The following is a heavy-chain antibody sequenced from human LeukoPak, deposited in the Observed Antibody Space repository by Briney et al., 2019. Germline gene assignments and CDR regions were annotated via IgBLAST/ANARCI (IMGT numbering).Heavy chain of an antibody. D-gene: IGHD1-1*01. Sequence: ASVKVSCKASGYTFTSYDINRVRQATGQGLEWMGWMKPNSGNTGYAQKFQGRVTMTRNTSISTAYMELSSLRSEDTAVYYCARGRRTYNWNDGVWYYYGMDVWGQGTTVTVSS. V-gene: IGHV1-8*01. J-gene: IGHJ6*02. CDR2: MKPNSGNT. CDR3: ARGRRTYNWNDGVWYYYGMDV. CDR1: GYTFTSYD.